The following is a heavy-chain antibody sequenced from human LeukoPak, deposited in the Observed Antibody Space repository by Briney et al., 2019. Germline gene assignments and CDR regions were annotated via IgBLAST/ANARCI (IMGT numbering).Heavy chain of an antibody. D-gene: IGHD4-17*01. CDR2: IIPIFGTA. Sequence: SVKVSCKASGGTFSSYAISWVRQAPGQGLEWMGGIIPIFGTANYAQKFQGRVAITADESTSTAYMELSSLRSEDTAVYYCARRGGDYFYYFDYWGQGTLVTVSS. J-gene: IGHJ4*02. CDR3: ARRGGDYFYYFDY. CDR1: GGTFSSYA. V-gene: IGHV1-69*13.